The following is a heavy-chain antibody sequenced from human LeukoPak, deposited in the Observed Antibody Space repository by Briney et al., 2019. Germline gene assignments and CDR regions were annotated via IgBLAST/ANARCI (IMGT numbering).Heavy chain of an antibody. Sequence: GGSLRLSCAVSGFTFSNYWMSWVRQAPGKGLEWVANIKKDGSEKYYMDSVKGRFTISRDNAKNSLYLQMNSLRVEDTAVYYCARAAGYCRSTSCYKGDAFDIWGQGTMVTVSS. D-gene: IGHD2-2*02. CDR3: ARAAGYCRSTSCYKGDAFDI. V-gene: IGHV3-7*03. CDR2: IKKDGSEK. J-gene: IGHJ3*02. CDR1: GFTFSNYW.